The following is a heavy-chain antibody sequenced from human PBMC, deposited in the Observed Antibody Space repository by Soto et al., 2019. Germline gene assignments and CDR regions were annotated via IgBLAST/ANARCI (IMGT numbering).Heavy chain of an antibody. D-gene: IGHD3-22*01. CDR3: ARERRYYDSSGYPDAFDI. V-gene: IGHV4-31*03. CDR1: GGSISSGGYS. J-gene: IGHJ3*02. Sequence: QVQLQESGPGLMKPSQTLSLTCTVSGGSISSGGYSWSWIRQHPGKGLGWIGCIYYSGSTYYNPSLKSRVTISVDTSKNQFSLKLSSVTAADTAVYYCARERRYYDSSGYPDAFDIWGQGTMVTVSS. CDR2: IYYSGST.